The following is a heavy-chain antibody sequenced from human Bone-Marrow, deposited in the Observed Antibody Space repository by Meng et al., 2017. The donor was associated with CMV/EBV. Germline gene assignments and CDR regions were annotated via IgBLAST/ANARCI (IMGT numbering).Heavy chain of an antibody. V-gene: IGHV3-23*01. CDR2: ISGSGGST. CDR3: AKDEAGNYYDSSGSLIDY. Sequence: FSSYAMSWVRQAPGKGLEWVSAISGSGGSTYYADSVKGRFTISRDNSKNTLYLQMNSLRAEDTAVYYCAKDEAGNYYDSSGSLIDYWGQGTLVTVSS. D-gene: IGHD3-22*01. J-gene: IGHJ4*02. CDR1: FSSYA.